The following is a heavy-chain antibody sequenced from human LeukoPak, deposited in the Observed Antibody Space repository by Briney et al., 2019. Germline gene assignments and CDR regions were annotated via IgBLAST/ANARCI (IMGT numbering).Heavy chain of an antibody. D-gene: IGHD3-10*01. CDR1: GFTFSDYY. CDR3: AKEDEGIWFGEFTTYYGMDV. CDR2: ISGSGGST. Sequence: PGGSLRLSCAASGFTFSDYYMSWIRQAPGKGLEWVSAISGSGGSTYYADSVKGRFTISRDNSKNTLYLQMNSLRAEDTAVYYCAKEDEGIWFGEFTTYYGMDVWGKGTTVTVSS. J-gene: IGHJ6*04. V-gene: IGHV3-23*01.